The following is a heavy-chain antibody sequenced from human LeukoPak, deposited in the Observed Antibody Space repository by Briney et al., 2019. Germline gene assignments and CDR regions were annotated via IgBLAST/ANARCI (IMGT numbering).Heavy chain of an antibody. CDR3: ARDEGYCFDR. CDR1: GFTFSSSA. V-gene: IGHV3-21*01. J-gene: IGHJ4*01. Sequence: PGGSLRLSCAASGFTFSSSAMNWVRQAPGKGLEWVASISRNSTYIHYADSVKGRFTISRDNARNSLFLQMNSLRAEDTAIYYCARDEGYCFDRCGHGTPVTVSS. CDR2: ISRNSTYI.